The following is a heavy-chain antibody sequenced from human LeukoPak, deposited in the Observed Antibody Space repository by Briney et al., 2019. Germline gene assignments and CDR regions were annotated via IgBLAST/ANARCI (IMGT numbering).Heavy chain of an antibody. D-gene: IGHD2-2*01. CDR1: GGSISSGGSY. J-gene: IGHJ6*02. V-gene: IGHV4-31*03. CDR2: IYYSGST. Sequence: SQTLSLTCTVSGGSISSGGSYWSWIRQHPGKGLEWIGYIYYSGSTYYNPSLKSRVTISVDTSKNQFSLKLSSVTAADTAVYYCARGPYCSSTSCSGMDVWGQGTTVTVSS. CDR3: ARGPYCSSTSCSGMDV.